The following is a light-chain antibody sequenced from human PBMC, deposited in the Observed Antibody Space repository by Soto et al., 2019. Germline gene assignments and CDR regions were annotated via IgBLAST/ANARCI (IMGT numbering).Light chain of an antibody. Sequence: DIQLTQSPSSLSASVGDRVTITCQASQDINNYLNWYQQKPGKAPKLLIYDASNLETGVSSRFSGSGSGTDFTFTISSLQPEDIATYYCQQYDNLPAFGPGTKVDIK. CDR2: DAS. J-gene: IGKJ3*01. CDR3: QQYDNLPA. CDR1: QDINNY. V-gene: IGKV1-33*01.